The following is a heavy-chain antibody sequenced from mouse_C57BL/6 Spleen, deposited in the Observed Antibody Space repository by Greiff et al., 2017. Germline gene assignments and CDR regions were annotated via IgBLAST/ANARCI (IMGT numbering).Heavy chain of an antibody. D-gene: IGHD4-1*01. CDR2: ISDGGSYT. V-gene: IGHV5-4*01. J-gene: IGHJ4*01. CDR1: GFTFSSYA. Sequence: EVQVVESGGGLVKPGGSLKLSCAASGFTFSSYAMSWVRQTPEKRLEWVATISDGGSYTYYPDNVKGRFTISRDNAKNNLYLQMSHLKSEDTAMYYCARGELGRDYARDYWGQGTSVTVSS. CDR3: ARGELGRDYARDY.